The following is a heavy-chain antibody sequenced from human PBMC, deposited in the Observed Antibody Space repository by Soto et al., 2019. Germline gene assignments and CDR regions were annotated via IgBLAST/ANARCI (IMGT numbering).Heavy chain of an antibody. CDR3: AKERFGYNSSGGPFDY. D-gene: IGHD6-13*01. J-gene: IGHJ4*02. V-gene: IGHV3-9*01. Sequence: GGSLRLSCAASGFTFDDYAMHWVRQAPGKGLEWVSGISWNSGSIGYADSVKGRFTISRDNAKNSLYLQMNSLRAEDTALYYCAKERFGYNSSGGPFDYWGQGTLVTVSS. CDR1: GFTFDDYA. CDR2: ISWNSGSI.